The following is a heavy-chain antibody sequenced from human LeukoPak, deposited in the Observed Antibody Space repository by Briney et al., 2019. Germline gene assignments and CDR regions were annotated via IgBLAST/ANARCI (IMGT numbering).Heavy chain of an antibody. Sequence: GASVKVSCKASGYTFTGYYMHWVRQAPGQGLEWMGWINPNSGGTNYAQKFQGRVTMTRDTSISTAYMELSRLRSDDTAVSYCARVAVEYSSSSDFDYWGQGTLVTVSS. D-gene: IGHD6-6*01. CDR3: ARVAVEYSSSSDFDY. J-gene: IGHJ4*02. CDR1: GYTFTGYY. CDR2: INPNSGGT. V-gene: IGHV1-2*02.